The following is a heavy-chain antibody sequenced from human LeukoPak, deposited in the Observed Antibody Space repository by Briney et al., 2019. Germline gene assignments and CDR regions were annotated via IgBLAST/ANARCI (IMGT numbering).Heavy chain of an antibody. V-gene: IGHV4-38-2*02. CDR2: IYHSGST. CDR1: GYSISSGYY. D-gene: IGHD2-15*01. Sequence: SETLSLTCTVSGYSISSGYYWGWIRQPPGKGLEWIGSIYHSGSTYYNPSLKSRVTISVDTSKNQFSLKLSSVTAADTAVYYCARDGGYCSGGSCYQNWGQGTLVTVSS. CDR3: ARDGGYCSGGSCYQN. J-gene: IGHJ4*02.